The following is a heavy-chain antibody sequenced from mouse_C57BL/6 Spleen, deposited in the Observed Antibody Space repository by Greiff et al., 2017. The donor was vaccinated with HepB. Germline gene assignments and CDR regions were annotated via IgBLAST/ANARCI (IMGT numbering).Heavy chain of an antibody. V-gene: IGHV3-1*01. Sequence: EVQLQQSGPGMVKPSQSLSLTCTVTGYSITSGYDWHWIRHFPGNKLEWMGYISYSGSTNYNPSLKSRISITHDTSKNHFFLKLNSVTTEDTATYYCARGVATDYAMDYWGQGTSVTVSS. J-gene: IGHJ4*01. CDR1: GYSITSGYD. D-gene: IGHD1-1*02. CDR2: ISYSGST. CDR3: ARGVATDYAMDY.